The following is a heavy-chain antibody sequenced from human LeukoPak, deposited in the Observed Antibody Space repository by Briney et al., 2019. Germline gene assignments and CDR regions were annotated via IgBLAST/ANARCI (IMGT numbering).Heavy chain of an antibody. V-gene: IGHV4-39*01. CDR3: ARHTDY. CDR1: GGSISSSYY. CDR2: IYYSGST. Sequence: SETLSLTCTVSGGSISSSYYWGWIRQPPGKGLEWIGSIYYSGSTYYNPSLKSRVTISVDTSKNQFSLKLSSVTAADTAVYYCARHTDYWGQGTLVTVSS. J-gene: IGHJ4*02.